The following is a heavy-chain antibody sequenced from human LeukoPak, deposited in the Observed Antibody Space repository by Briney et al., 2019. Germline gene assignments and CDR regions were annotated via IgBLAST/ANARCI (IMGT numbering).Heavy chain of an antibody. J-gene: IGHJ5*02. V-gene: IGHV4-4*02. CDR1: GGSLSSSNW. D-gene: IGHD2-2*01. Sequence: SETLSLTCAVSGGSLSSSNWWSWVRQPPGKGLEWIGEIYHSGSTNYNPSLKSRVTISVDKSKNQFSLKLSSVTAADTAVYYCAREKGGYCSSTSCYQFDPWGQGTLVTVSS. CDR3: AREKGGYCSSTSCYQFDP. CDR2: IYHSGST.